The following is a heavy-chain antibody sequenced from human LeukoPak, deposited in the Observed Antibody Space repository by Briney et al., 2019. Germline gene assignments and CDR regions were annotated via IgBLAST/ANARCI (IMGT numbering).Heavy chain of an antibody. CDR1: GYTFTTYG. Sequence: ASVKVSCKASGYTFTTYGITWVRQAPGQGLEWMGWISAYNGHTNYAQKLQGRVTMTTDTSTNTPYMELRSLRSDDTAVFYCARVNIVAESLFDYWGQGTLVTVSS. CDR2: ISAYNGHT. D-gene: IGHD5-12*01. CDR3: ARVNIVAESLFDY. V-gene: IGHV1-18*01. J-gene: IGHJ4*02.